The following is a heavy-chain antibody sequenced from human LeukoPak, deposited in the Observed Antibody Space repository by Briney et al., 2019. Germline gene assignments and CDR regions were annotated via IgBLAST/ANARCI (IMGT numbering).Heavy chain of an antibody. CDR2: INSDGSGT. Sequence: PGGSLRLSCAASGFTFSSYWMHWVRQAPGKGLVWVSRINSDGSGTSYADSVKGRFTISRDNAKNTLYQQMNSLRAEDTAVYYCARDRNFWSAVGGYWGQGTLVTVSS. V-gene: IGHV3-74*01. J-gene: IGHJ4*02. CDR1: GFTFSSYW. D-gene: IGHD3-3*01. CDR3: ARDRNFWSAVGGY.